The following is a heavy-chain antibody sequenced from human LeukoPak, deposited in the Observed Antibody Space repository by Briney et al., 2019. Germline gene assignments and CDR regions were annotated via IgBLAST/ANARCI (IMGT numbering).Heavy chain of an antibody. D-gene: IGHD1-26*01. J-gene: IGHJ6*03. CDR3: ARDPYSGSYGNYYYFMDV. V-gene: IGHV3-13*01. CDR2: IGTAGDT. CDR1: RFTFSSYD. Sequence: GGPLRLSCAASRFTFSSYDMHWVRQATGKGLEWVSAIGTAGDTYYPGSVKGRFTISRENAKNSLYLQMNSLRAGDTAVYYCARDPYSGSYGNYYYFMDVWGKGTTVTISS.